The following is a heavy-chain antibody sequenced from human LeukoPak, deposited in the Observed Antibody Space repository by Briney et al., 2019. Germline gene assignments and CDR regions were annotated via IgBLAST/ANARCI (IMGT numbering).Heavy chain of an antibody. Sequence: GGSLRLSCAASGFTFSSYSMNWVRQAPGKGLEWVSSISSSSSYIYYADSVKGRFTISRDHSKNTLYLQMNSLRAEDTAVYYCAKDSQRSHYSGYDGPGYWGQGTLVTVSS. CDR2: ISSSSSYI. D-gene: IGHD5-12*01. J-gene: IGHJ4*02. CDR3: AKDSQRSHYSGYDGPGY. CDR1: GFTFSSYS. V-gene: IGHV3-21*04.